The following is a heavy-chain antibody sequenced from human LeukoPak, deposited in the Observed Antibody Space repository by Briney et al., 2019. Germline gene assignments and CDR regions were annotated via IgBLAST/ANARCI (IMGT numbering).Heavy chain of an antibody. V-gene: IGHV4-59*12. CDR3: ARAPYYYDSSGYYTYYYYYYGMDV. CDR2: IYYSGST. D-gene: IGHD3-22*01. CDR1: GGSISSYY. Sequence: PSETLSLTCTVPGGSISSYYWSWIRQPPGKGLEWIGYIYYSGSTNYNPSLKSRVTISVDTSKNQFSLKLSSVTAADTAVYYCARAPYYYDSSGYYTYYYYYYGMDVWSQGTTVTVSS. J-gene: IGHJ6*02.